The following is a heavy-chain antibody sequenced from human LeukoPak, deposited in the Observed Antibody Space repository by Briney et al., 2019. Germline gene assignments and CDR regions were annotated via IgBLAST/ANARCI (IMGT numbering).Heavy chain of an antibody. J-gene: IGHJ4*02. CDR1: GGSISSYY. Sequence: SETLSLTCTVSGGSISSYYWSWIRQPPGKGLEWIGYIYYSGSTNYNPSLKSRVTISVDTSKNQFSLKLSSVTAADAAVYYCARVDYDIFYFDYWGQGTLVTVSS. V-gene: IGHV4-59*01. D-gene: IGHD3-9*01. CDR2: IYYSGST. CDR3: ARVDYDIFYFDY.